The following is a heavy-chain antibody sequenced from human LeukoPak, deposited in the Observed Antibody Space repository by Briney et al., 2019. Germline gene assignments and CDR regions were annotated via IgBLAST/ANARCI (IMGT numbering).Heavy chain of an antibody. J-gene: IGHJ2*01. CDR3: ARDRDWYFDL. CDR2: IKQDGSEK. CDR1: GFTFSSYW. Sequence: GSLRLSCEASGFTFSSYWMSWVRQAPGKGLEWVANIKQDGSEKSYVDSVRGRFTISRDNAKNSLYLQMNSLKAEDTAVYYCARDRDWYFDLWGRGTLVTVSS. D-gene: IGHD3-10*01. V-gene: IGHV3-7*01.